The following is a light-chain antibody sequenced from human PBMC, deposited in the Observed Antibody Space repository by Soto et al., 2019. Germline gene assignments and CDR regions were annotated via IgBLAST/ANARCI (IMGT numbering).Light chain of an antibody. Sequence: DIQMTQSPSSVSASVGDRVTIPCRASQNIGSRLAWYQQRPGKAPKLLVYGASSLQSGVPLRFGGSGYGTDFTLTISSLQPEDFATYYCQQGYSFPLTFGGGTKIEIK. CDR1: QNIGSR. J-gene: IGKJ4*01. CDR2: GAS. CDR3: QQGYSFPLT. V-gene: IGKV1-12*01.